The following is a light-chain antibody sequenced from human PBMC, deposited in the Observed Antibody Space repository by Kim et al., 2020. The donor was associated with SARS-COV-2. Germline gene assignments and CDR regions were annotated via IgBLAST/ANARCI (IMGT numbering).Light chain of an antibody. Sequence: QSALTQPASVSGSPGQSITISCTGTSSDVGGYNYVSWYQQHPGKAPKLMIYDVSNRPSGVSNRFSGSKSGNTASLTISGLQAEDEADYYCSSYTSSSTWVVGGGTQLNVL. CDR1: SSDVGGYNY. CDR3: SSYTSSSTWV. V-gene: IGLV2-14*03. J-gene: IGLJ3*02. CDR2: DVS.